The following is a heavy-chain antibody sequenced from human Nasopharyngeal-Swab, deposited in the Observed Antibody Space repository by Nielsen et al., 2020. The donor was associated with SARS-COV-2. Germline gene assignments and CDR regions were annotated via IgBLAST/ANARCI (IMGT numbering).Heavy chain of an antibody. CDR2: ISAYNGNT. J-gene: IGHJ6*02. V-gene: IGHV1-18*01. CDR3: ARRTTFYGSGSLLHYYYYYGMDV. Sequence: ASVKVSCKASGYTFTSYGISWVRQALGQGLEWMGWISAYNGNTNYAQKLQGRVTMTTDTSTSTAYMELRSLRSDDTAVYYCARRTTFYGSGSLLHYYYYYGMDVWGQGTTVTVSS. D-gene: IGHD3-10*01. CDR1: GYTFTSYG.